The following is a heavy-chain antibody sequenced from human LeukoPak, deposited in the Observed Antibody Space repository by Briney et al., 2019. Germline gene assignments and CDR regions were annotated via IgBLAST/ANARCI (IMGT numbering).Heavy chain of an antibody. Sequence: GGSLRLSCAAFGFPLSSYAMSWVRQAPGKGLEWVSSISGSGDSTFYADSVKGRFSISRDNSKNTLYLQVNGLRTEDTAVYYCAKDRLLNCRGDCYIFDYWGQGTVVTVSS. V-gene: IGHV3-23*01. CDR1: GFPLSSYA. CDR3: AKDRLLNCRGDCYIFDY. D-gene: IGHD2-21*02. CDR2: ISGSGDST. J-gene: IGHJ4*02.